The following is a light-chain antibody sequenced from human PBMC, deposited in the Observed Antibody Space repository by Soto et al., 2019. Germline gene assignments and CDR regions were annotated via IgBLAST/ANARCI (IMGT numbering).Light chain of an antibody. J-gene: IGKJ1*01. V-gene: IGKV1-5*01. Sequence: DIQMTQSPSTLSASVGDRVTITCRASQSISSWLAWYQQKPGKAPKLLIYDASSLESGVPSRFSGSGSGTEFTLPISSLQPDDFATYYCQQYNSHGAFGQGTKVEIK. CDR3: QQYNSHGA. CDR2: DAS. CDR1: QSISSW.